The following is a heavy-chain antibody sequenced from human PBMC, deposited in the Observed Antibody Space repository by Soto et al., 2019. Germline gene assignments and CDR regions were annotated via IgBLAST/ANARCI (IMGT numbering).Heavy chain of an antibody. CDR3: ARAPAPLYSSGWYAPSLDY. V-gene: IGHV4-59*01. Sequence: SETLSLTCTVSGGSISSYYWSWIRQPPGKGLEWIGYIYYSGSTNYNPSLKSRVTISVDTSKNQFSLKLSSVTAADTAVYYCARAPAPLYSSGWYAPSLDYWGQGTLVTVSS. D-gene: IGHD6-19*01. CDR1: GGSISSYY. J-gene: IGHJ4*02. CDR2: IYYSGST.